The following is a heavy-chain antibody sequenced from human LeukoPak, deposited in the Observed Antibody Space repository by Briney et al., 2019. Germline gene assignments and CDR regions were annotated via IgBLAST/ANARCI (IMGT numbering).Heavy chain of an antibody. Sequence: GGSLRLSCAASGFTFSSYSMNWVRQAPGKGLEWVSSISSSSSYIYYADSVKGRFTISRDNAKNSLYLQMNSLRADDTAIYYCARGPFSSSLPHWFDFWGQGTLVTVSS. CDR1: GFTFSSYS. J-gene: IGHJ5*01. CDR3: ARGPFSSSLPHWFDF. CDR2: ISSSSSYI. V-gene: IGHV3-21*01. D-gene: IGHD6-13*01.